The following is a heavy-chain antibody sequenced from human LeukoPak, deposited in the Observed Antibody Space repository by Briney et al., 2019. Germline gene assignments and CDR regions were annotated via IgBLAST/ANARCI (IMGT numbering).Heavy chain of an antibody. Sequence: GGSLRLSCAASGFTFSSYSMNWVRQAPGKGLEWVSSISSSSSYIYYADSVKGRFTISRDNAENSLYLQMNSLRAEDTAVYYCARDEGITIFGVVNENWFDPWGQGTLVTVSS. D-gene: IGHD3-3*01. J-gene: IGHJ5*02. CDR3: ARDEGITIFGVVNENWFDP. CDR1: GFTFSSYS. CDR2: ISSSSSYI. V-gene: IGHV3-21*01.